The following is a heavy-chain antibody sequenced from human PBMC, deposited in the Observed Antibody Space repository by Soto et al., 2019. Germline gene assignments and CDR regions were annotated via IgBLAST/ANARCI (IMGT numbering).Heavy chain of an antibody. CDR1: GFTFSGSA. V-gene: IGHV3-73*01. Sequence: GGSLRLSCAASGFTFSGSAMHWVRQASGKGLEWVGRIRSKVNSYATAYAASVKGRFTISRDDSKNTAYLQMNSLKTEDTAVYYCTSWWAHDAFDIWGQGTMVTVSS. D-gene: IGHD2-8*02. CDR3: TSWWAHDAFDI. CDR2: IRSKVNSYAT. J-gene: IGHJ3*02.